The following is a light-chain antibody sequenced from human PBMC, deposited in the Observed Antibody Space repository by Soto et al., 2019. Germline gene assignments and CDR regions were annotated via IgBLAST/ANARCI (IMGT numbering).Light chain of an antibody. Sequence: EIVLTQSPGTLSLSPGERATLSCRASQSVSSTYLAWYQQKPGQAPRLLIYGALSRGTGIPDRFSGSGSGTDYTLTISRLEHADFAVYYCQHYGSSPYTFGQGTKLEIK. CDR2: GAL. CDR3: QHYGSSPYT. J-gene: IGKJ2*01. CDR1: QSVSSTY. V-gene: IGKV3-20*01.